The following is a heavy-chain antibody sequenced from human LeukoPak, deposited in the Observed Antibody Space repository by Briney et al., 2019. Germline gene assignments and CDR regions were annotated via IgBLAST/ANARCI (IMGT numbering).Heavy chain of an antibody. CDR1: GGSISSYY. CDR2: IYYSGSI. J-gene: IGHJ6*04. Sequence: NPSETLSLTCTVSGGSISSYYWSWIRQPPGKGLEWIGYIYYSGSINYNPSLKSRVTISVDTSKNQFSLKLSSVTAADTAVYYCAELGITMIGGVWGKGTTVTISS. D-gene: IGHD3-10*02. CDR3: AELGITMIGGV. V-gene: IGHV4-59*01.